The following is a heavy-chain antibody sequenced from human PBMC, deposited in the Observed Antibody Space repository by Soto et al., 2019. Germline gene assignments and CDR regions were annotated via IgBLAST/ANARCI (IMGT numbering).Heavy chain of an antibody. D-gene: IGHD6-19*01. J-gene: IGHJ4*02. CDR3: TRHVGVPGTRGFDY. CDR1: GTSISSNFW. CDR2: VHPSGTT. Sequence: QVHLQESGPGLVKPSXTXXLTCAVSGTSISSNFWWSWVRQPPGKGLEWIGAVHPSGTTNYNPSLKSRVTISVDKSKNQLSLNLNSVTAADTAVFYCTRHVGVPGTRGFDYWGQGTQVAVSS. V-gene: IGHV4-4*02.